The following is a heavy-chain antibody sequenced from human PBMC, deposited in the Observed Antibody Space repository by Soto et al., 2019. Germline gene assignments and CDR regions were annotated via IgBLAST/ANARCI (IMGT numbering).Heavy chain of an antibody. CDR2: MHYSGDT. CDR3: ARDRTAKFAPYWHFDL. Sequence: TLSLTCPVSGDSISNYYWSWIRQSPGKGLEWIGDMHYSGDTNYNPSLKSRVTMSIDTSKNQFSLRLTSVTAADRAVYYCARDRTAKFAPYWHFDLWGRGTLVTVSS. J-gene: IGHJ2*01. CDR1: GDSISNYY. D-gene: IGHD2-21*02. V-gene: IGHV4-59*01.